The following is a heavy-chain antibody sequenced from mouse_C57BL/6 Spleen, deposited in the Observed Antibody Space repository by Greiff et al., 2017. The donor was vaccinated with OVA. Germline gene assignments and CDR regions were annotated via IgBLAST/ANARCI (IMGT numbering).Heavy chain of an antibody. J-gene: IGHJ4*01. Sequence: EVQRVESGGGLVKPGGSLKLSCAASGFTFSSYTMSWVRQTPEKRPEWVATISGGGGNTYYPDSVKGRFTISRDNAKNTLYLQMSSLRSEDTALYYCARPLSRIYYAMDYWGQGTSVTVSS. CDR1: GFTFSSYT. V-gene: IGHV5-9*01. CDR2: ISGGGGNT. CDR3: ARPLSRIYYAMDY. D-gene: IGHD2-3*01.